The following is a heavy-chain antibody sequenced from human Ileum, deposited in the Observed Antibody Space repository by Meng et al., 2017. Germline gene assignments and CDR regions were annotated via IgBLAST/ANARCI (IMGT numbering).Heavy chain of an antibody. V-gene: IGHV4-4*02. J-gene: IGHJ4*02. CDR2: IYHTGGT. CDR1: GGSISISNW. D-gene: IGHD2-15*01. Sequence: QVQLQESGPRLVKPSGTLPLTCAVSGGSISISNWWTWVRQPPGKGLEWIGEIYHTGGTNYNPSLKRRVTISVDKSKNQFSLEVTSVTAADTAVYYCARVRCASVSCYGDSYFDYWGQGILVTVSS. CDR3: ARVRCASVSCYGDSYFDY.